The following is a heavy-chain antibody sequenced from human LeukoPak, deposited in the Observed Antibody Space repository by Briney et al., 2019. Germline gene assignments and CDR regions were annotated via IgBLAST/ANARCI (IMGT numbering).Heavy chain of an antibody. CDR1: GFTFSSYE. D-gene: IGHD4-17*01. J-gene: IGHJ6*02. CDR2: ISSSGSTI. V-gene: IGHV3-48*03. Sequence: GGSLRLSCAASGFTFSSYEMNWVRQAPGKGLEWVSYISSSGSTIYYADSVKGRFTISRDNAKNSLYLQMNSLRAEDTAVYYRARGATVTTPIDYYYYGMDVWGQGTTVTVSS. CDR3: ARGATVTTPIDYYYYGMDV.